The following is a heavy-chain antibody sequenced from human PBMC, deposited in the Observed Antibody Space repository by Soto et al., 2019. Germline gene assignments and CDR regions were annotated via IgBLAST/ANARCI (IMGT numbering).Heavy chain of an antibody. CDR1: GYTFTVYW. CDR3: ARTYTSSSPIDF. V-gene: IGHV5-51*01. J-gene: IGHJ4*02. D-gene: IGHD6-6*01. CDR2: IYPGNSET. Sequence: CKASGYTFTVYWIVWVRQMPGKGLEWMGIIYPGNSETRYSPSFQGQVTISADKSISTAYLQWSSLKASDTAMYFCARTYTSSSPIDFWGQGALVTVSS.